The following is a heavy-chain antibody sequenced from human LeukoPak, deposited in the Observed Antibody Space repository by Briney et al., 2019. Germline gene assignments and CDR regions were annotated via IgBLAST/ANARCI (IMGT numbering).Heavy chain of an antibody. CDR1: GFTFSSYG. J-gene: IGHJ4*02. CDR3: ARENIAVAALDY. D-gene: IGHD6-19*01. CDR2: IWYDGSNK. Sequence: GRSLRLSCAASGFTFSSYGMHWVRQAPGKGLEWVAVIWYDGSNKYYADSVKGRFTISRDNSKNTLYLQMNSLRAEDTAVYYCARENIAVAALDYWGQGTLVTVSS. V-gene: IGHV3-33*01.